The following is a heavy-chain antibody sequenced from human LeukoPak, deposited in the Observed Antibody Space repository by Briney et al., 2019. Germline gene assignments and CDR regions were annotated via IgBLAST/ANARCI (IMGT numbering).Heavy chain of an antibody. CDR2: IRQDGGEK. CDR1: GFTFSDYW. J-gene: IGHJ4*02. Sequence: GGSLRLSCSASGFTFSDYWMTWVRQAPGKGLEWVANIRQDGGEKFYLDSVKGRFTISRDNAKSSRYLQMNNLRAEDTAVFYCARVRREWLLDYWGQGTLVTVSS. D-gene: IGHD3-3*01. V-gene: IGHV3-7*02. CDR3: ARVRREWLLDY.